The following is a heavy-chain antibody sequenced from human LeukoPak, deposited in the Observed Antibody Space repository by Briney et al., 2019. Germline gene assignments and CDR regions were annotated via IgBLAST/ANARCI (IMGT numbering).Heavy chain of an antibody. Sequence: PGGSLRLSCAASGFTFDDYAMHWVRQAPGKGLEWVSGISWNSGSIGYADSVKGRFTISRDNAKNSLYLQMNSLRAEDTALYYCAKSSSSGPLDPFDYWGQGTLVTVSS. J-gene: IGHJ4*02. V-gene: IGHV3-9*01. CDR3: AKSSSSGPLDPFDY. CDR2: ISWNSGSI. D-gene: IGHD6-19*01. CDR1: GFTFDDYA.